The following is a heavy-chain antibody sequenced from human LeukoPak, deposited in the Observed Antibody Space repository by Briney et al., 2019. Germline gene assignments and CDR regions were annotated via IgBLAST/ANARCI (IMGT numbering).Heavy chain of an antibody. CDR2: IYYSGST. D-gene: IGHD6-13*01. CDR3: ARVYSSSWYYFDY. J-gene: IGHJ4*02. CDR1: GGSISSYY. Sequence: SETLSLTCTVSGGSISSYYWSWIRQPPGKGLEWIGYIYYSGSTNYNPSLKSRVTISVDTSKNQFSPKLSSVTAADTAVYYCARVYSSSWYYFDYWGQGTLVTVSS. V-gene: IGHV4-59*08.